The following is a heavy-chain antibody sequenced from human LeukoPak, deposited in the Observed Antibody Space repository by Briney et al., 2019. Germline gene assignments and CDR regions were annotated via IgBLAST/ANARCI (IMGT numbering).Heavy chain of an antibody. D-gene: IGHD6-13*01. Sequence: GASVNVSCKASGYTFTDYYIHWVGQAPRQGLEWMGWINPYSGGTNNAHKFQGRVTMTGDTSISTAYMELSSLRSDDTSLYYCARHRGSWYDWWGQGTLVTVSS. J-gene: IGHJ4*02. CDR1: GYTFTDYY. V-gene: IGHV1-2*02. CDR3: ARHRGSWYDW. CDR2: INPYSGGT.